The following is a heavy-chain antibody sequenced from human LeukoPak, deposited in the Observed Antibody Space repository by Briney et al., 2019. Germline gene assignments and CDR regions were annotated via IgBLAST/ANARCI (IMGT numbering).Heavy chain of an antibody. CDR1: GFTFSSYS. CDR3: ARDRSHITSDC. V-gene: IGHV3-21*01. CDR2: ISSSSTYI. D-gene: IGHD3-10*01. Sequence: GGSLRLSCAASGFTFSSYSMNWVRQAPGKGLEWVSSISSSSTYIYYADSVKGRFTISRDNAKNSVYLQMNSLRAEDTAVYYCARDRSHITSDCWGQGTLVTVSS. J-gene: IGHJ4*02.